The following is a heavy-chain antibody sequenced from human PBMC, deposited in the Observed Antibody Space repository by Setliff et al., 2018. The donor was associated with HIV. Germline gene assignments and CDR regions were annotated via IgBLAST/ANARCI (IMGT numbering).Heavy chain of an antibody. D-gene: IGHD5-18*01. V-gene: IGHV3-21*01. CDR1: GFTFSTSC. CDR3: AVTSMASSFDY. J-gene: IGHJ4*02. CDR2: ISYRSSYI. Sequence: GGSLRLSCAASGFTFSTSCMHWVRRAPGKGLEWISSISYRSSYIYYSDSVKGRFTISRDDAENSLFLQLDSLRDEDTAVYYCAVTSMASSFDYWGQGALVTVSS.